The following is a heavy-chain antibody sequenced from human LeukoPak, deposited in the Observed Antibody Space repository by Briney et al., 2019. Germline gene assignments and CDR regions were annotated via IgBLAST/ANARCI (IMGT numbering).Heavy chain of an antibody. D-gene: IGHD3-10*01. CDR3: ARHRRSGSDLKYYYYMDV. CDR2: VYHSGYT. CDR1: GDSISSTNW. Sequence: KPSGTLSLTCAVSGDSISSTNWWSWVRQSPGMGLEWIGEVYHSGYTNYNPSLKSRVTISVDTSKNQFSLKLSSVTAADTAVYYCARHRRSGSDLKYYYYMDVWGKGTTVTISS. J-gene: IGHJ6*03. V-gene: IGHV4-4*02.